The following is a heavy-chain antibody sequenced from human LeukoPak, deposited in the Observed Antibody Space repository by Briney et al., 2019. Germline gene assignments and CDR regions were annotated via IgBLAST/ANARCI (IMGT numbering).Heavy chain of an antibody. D-gene: IGHD4-23*01. CDR1: GFTFSSYA. CDR3: AKGYGGNSCAFDI. V-gene: IGHV3-23*01. CDR2: ISGSGGST. J-gene: IGHJ3*02. Sequence: GGSLRLSCAASGFTFSSYAMSWVRQAPGKGLEWISAISGSGGSTYYADSVKGRLTISRDNSKNTLYLQMNSLRAEDTAVYYCAKGYGGNSCAFDIWGQGTMVTVSS.